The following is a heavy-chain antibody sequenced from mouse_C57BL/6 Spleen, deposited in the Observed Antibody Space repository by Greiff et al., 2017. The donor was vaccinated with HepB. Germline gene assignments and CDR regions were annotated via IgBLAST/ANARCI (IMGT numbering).Heavy chain of an antibody. CDR2: IYPGSGST. CDR3: ARGYGSIYYFDY. V-gene: IGHV1-55*01. J-gene: IGHJ2*01. D-gene: IGHD1-1*01. Sequence: QVHVKQSGAELVKPGASVKMSCKASGYTFTSYWITWVKQRPGQGLEWIGDIYPGSGSTNYNEKFKSKATLTVDTSSSTAYMQLSSLTSEDSAVYYCARGYGSIYYFDYWGQGTTLTVSS. CDR1: GYTFTSYW.